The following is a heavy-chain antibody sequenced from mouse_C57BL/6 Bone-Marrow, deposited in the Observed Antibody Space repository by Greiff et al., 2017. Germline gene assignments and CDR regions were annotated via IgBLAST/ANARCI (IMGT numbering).Heavy chain of an antibody. D-gene: IGHD2-10*02. CDR3: AREGRMAHGHHPYYYVMDY. CDR2: LHPSYRET. CDR1: GYSFTSYW. Sequence: VQLQQPGAELVRPGASVKLSCKASGYSFTSYWMNWVKQRPGQGLEWIGMLHPSYRETRLNQRFKDKATLTVDISSSPAYMQLSSPTSEDSAVYYCAREGRMAHGHHPYYYVMDYWGQGTSVTVSS. J-gene: IGHJ4*01. V-gene: IGHV1-74*01.